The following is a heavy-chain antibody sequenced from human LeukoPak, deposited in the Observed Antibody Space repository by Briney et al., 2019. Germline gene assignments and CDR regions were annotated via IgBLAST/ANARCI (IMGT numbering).Heavy chain of an antibody. Sequence: GGSLRLSGAASGFTFSSYSMNWVRQAPGKGLEWVSSISSSSSYIYYADSVKGRFTISRDNAKNSLYLQMNSLRAEDTAVYYCARGFYGDYVPFDYWGQGTLVTVSS. J-gene: IGHJ4*02. V-gene: IGHV3-21*01. D-gene: IGHD4-17*01. CDR1: GFTFSSYS. CDR2: ISSSSSYI. CDR3: ARGFYGDYVPFDY.